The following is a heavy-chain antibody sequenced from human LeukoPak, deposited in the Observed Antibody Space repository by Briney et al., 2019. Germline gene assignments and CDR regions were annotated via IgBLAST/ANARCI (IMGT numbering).Heavy chain of an antibody. CDR1: GGSISTYY. Sequence: SETLSLTCTVSGGSISTYYWSWIRQPPEKGLEWIGYFYYSGSTNYNPSLKSRVTISVDTSKNQFSLKLNSVTAADTAVYYCARHRDGYSYPIDHWGQGTLVTVSS. V-gene: IGHV4-59*08. D-gene: IGHD5-24*01. CDR3: ARHRDGYSYPIDH. J-gene: IGHJ4*02. CDR2: FYYSGST.